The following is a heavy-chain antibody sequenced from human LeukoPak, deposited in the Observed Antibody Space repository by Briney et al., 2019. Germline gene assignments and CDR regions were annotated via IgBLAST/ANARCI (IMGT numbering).Heavy chain of an antibody. CDR2: IYYSGST. CDR1: GGSISSSSYY. D-gene: IGHD6-13*01. Sequence: SETLSLTCTVSGGSISSSSYYWGWIRQPPGKGLEWIGSIYYSGSTYYNPSLKSRVTISVDTSKNQFSLKLSSVTAADTAVYYCARRRGSSWNWFDPWGQGTLVTVSS. CDR3: ARRRGSSWNWFDP. V-gene: IGHV4-39*01. J-gene: IGHJ5*02.